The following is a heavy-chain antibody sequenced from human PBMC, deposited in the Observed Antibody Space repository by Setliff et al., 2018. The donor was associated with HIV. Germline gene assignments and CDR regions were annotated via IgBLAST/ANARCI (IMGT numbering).Heavy chain of an antibody. CDR3: AKGAYDAFDI. Sequence: HPGGSLRLSCAASGFTFNSYAMNWVRQAPGKGLEWVSGISGSGGSTYNVDSVKGRFTISRDNSKNTLYLQMNSLKAEDTAVYYCAKGAYDAFDIWGQGTMVTVSS. V-gene: IGHV3-23*01. J-gene: IGHJ3*02. CDR1: GFTFNSYA. CDR2: ISGSGGST.